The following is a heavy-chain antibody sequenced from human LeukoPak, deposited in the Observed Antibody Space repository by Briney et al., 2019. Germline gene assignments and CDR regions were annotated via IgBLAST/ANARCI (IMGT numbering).Heavy chain of an antibody. CDR3: TRYNNDHFDY. CDR2: IAYDGSRA. J-gene: IGHJ4*02. V-gene: IGHV3-33*01. D-gene: IGHD1-14*01. Sequence: GGSLRLSCAGSGFTFGGYGMHWFRQTPGKGLEWVAVIAYDGSRAFYADSVKGRFTITRDNSKNTMSVQMDDLRAEDTAVYYCTRYNNDHFDYWGQGTLVTVSS. CDR1: GFTFGGYG.